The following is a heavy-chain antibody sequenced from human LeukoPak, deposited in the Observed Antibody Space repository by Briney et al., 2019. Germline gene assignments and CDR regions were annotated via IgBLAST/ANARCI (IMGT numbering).Heavy chain of an antibody. CDR1: GFSFRNHE. Sequence: AGGSLRLSCAASGFSFRNHEMNWVRQAPGKGLEWVSYISTSGSTIYYADSVKGRFTISRDNAENALYLQMNSLRAEDTAVYYCARDRTYCGGDCSTFFDYWGQGTLVTVSS. V-gene: IGHV3-48*03. J-gene: IGHJ4*02. CDR3: ARDRTYCGGDCSTFFDY. CDR2: ISTSGSTI. D-gene: IGHD2-21*02.